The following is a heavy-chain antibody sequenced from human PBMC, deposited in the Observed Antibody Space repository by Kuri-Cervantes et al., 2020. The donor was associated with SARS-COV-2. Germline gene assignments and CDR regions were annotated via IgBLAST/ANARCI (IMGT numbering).Heavy chain of an antibody. CDR2: MYNMGSI. CDR1: SGSISSYY. D-gene: IGHD5-18*01. V-gene: IGHV4-59*08. CDR3: ARHPTGYSYGSEGENWYFDL. Sequence: GSLRLSCTVSSGSISSYYGSCIRQPPGKGLEWIGHMYNMGSINYNPSLKSRVTISVDTSKNQFSLKLSSVTAADTAVYYCARHPTGYSYGSEGENWYFDLWGRGTLVTVSS. J-gene: IGHJ2*01.